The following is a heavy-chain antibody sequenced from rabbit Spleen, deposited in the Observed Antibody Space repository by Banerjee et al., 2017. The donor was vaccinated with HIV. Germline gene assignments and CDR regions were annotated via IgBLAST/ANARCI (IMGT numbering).Heavy chain of an antibody. CDR3: ARSATGNDRFNL. CDR2: IDPVFGIT. J-gene: IGHJ4*01. D-gene: IGHD7-1*01. CDR1: GFDFSSYG. V-gene: IGHV1S47*01. Sequence: QEQLVESGGGLVQPGGSLKLSCKASGFDFSSYGGSWVRQAPGKGLEWIGYIDPVFGITYYANWVNGRFSITRENAQNTVFLHMTSLTAADTATYFCARSATGNDRFNLWGQGTLVNV.